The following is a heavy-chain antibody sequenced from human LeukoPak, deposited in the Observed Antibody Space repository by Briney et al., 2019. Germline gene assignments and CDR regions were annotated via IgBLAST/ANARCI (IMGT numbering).Heavy chain of an antibody. V-gene: IGHV2-5*02. CDR2: IFWDDDK. Sequence: SGPTLVNPTQTLTLTCTFSGFSLSTHKEGVGWIRQPPGGALEWLGFIFWDDDKYYSPSLWSRLTITKDTSKNQVVLTMTNLGPADTATYYCQHILKTAAGDFDFWGQGALVTVSS. CDR1: GFSLSTHKEG. CDR3: QHILKTAAGDFDF. J-gene: IGHJ4*02. D-gene: IGHD6-13*01.